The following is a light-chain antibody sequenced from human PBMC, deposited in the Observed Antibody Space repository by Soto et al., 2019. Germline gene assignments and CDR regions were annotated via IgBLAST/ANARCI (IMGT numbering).Light chain of an antibody. CDR2: GAS. J-gene: IGKJ5*01. V-gene: IGKV3-15*01. Sequence: EIVLTQSPATLSVSPGGRSTLSCMASQNVLSNLAWYQQKPGQAPRLLIYGASTRATGLPARFSGSGSGTQFTLTISSLQSEDFEVYYCQQYNNWPITFGQGTRLEIK. CDR3: QQYNNWPIT. CDR1: QNVLSN.